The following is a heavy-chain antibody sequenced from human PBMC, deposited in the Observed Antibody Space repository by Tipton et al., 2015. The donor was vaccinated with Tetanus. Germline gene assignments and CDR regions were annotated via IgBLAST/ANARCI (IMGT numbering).Heavy chain of an antibody. CDR2: VYYSGST. D-gene: IGHD5-18*01. Sequence: TLSLTCTVSGGSISSPNYYWGWIRQPPGKGMEWIGSVYYSGSTYYNPSLKSRVAISLDTSKIQFSPTLTSVTAADTAVYYCARGYSYGYSYWYFDLWGRGTLVTVSS. V-gene: IGHV4-39*07. CDR1: GGSISSPNYY. J-gene: IGHJ2*01. CDR3: ARGYSYGYSYWYFDL.